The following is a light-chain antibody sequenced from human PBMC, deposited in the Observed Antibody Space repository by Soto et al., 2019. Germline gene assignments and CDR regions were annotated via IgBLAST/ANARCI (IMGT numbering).Light chain of an antibody. V-gene: IGKV3-20*01. Sequence: EIVLTQSPGTLSLSPGERATLSCRASQSVSSTYLAWYQQKPGQAPRLLIYGASSRATGFPDRFSGSESGTHFTLTIRRLESEDFEVYYCQQYGSSPPTTFGQGTKVEVK. J-gene: IGKJ1*01. CDR1: QSVSSTY. CDR3: QQYGSSPPTT. CDR2: GAS.